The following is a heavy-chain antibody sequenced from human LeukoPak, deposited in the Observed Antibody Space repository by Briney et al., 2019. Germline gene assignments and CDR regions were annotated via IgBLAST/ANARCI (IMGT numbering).Heavy chain of an antibody. CDR3: ASGREGIAGAGTAFDI. CDR2: MNPNSGNT. Sequence: ASVKVSCKASGYTFTSYDINWARQATGQGLEWMGWMNPNSGNTNYAQKFQGRVTITRDTSISTAYMELSSLRSEDTAVYYCASGREGIAGAGTAFDIWGQGTMVTVSS. V-gene: IGHV1-8*03. J-gene: IGHJ3*02. CDR1: GYTFTSYD. D-gene: IGHD6-19*01.